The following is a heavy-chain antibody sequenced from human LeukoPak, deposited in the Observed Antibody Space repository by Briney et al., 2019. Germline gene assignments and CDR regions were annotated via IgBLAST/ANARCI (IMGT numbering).Heavy chain of an antibody. J-gene: IGHJ4*02. CDR2: IDNSGST. CDR1: TRSISILS. D-gene: IGHD3-22*01. Sequence: SQTLSLTRNVSTRSISILSWSCMRPPPREGLEWIGYIDNSGSTHYNPSLMSRVTISVDTSKNQFSLKLSSVTAADTAFYYCVRYDSDGGAFDYWGRGTLVTVSS. V-gene: IGHV4-59*11. CDR3: VRYDSDGGAFDY.